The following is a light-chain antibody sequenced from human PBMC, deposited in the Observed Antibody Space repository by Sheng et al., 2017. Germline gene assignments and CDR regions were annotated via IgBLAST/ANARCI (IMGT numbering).Light chain of an antibody. Sequence: EAAMTQSPATLSVSPGERVTLSCRSSQSISTNLAWYQHKPGQAPRLLISGASTRATGIPARFSGSGSGTEFTLTISSLEPEDFAVYYCQHRRNWPWTFGQGTKVEI. CDR2: GAS. J-gene: IGKJ1*01. CDR3: QHRRNWPWT. CDR1: QSISTN. V-gene: IGKV3-15*01.